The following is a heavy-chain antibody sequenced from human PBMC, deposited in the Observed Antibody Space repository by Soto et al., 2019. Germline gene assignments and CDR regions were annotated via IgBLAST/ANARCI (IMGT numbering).Heavy chain of an antibody. CDR3: ARSPMVEDSPSDY. Sequence: QVQLQESGPGLVKPSETLSLTCTVSGGSISSYYWSWIRQPPGKGLEWIGYIYYSGSTNYNPSLKRRVTISVDTSKNQFSLKLSSVTAADTAVYYCARSPMVEDSPSDYWGQGTLVTVSS. CDR1: GGSISSYY. V-gene: IGHV4-59*01. CDR2: IYYSGST. J-gene: IGHJ4*02. D-gene: IGHD3-10*01.